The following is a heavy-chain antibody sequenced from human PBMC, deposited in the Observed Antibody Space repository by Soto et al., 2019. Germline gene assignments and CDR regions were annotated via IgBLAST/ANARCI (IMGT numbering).Heavy chain of an antibody. CDR1: GGSFSRDY. V-gene: IGHV4-34*01. CDR3: ARDPPTVYYGLDV. J-gene: IGHJ6*02. D-gene: IGHD4-17*01. Sequence: SETLSLTCAVFGGSFSRDYWSWIRQPPGKGLEWIGEINHSGITTYNPSLKSRVTMSVDTSKNQFSLKLSSVTAADTAVYYCARDPPTVYYGLDVWGQGTTVTGSS. CDR2: INHSGIT.